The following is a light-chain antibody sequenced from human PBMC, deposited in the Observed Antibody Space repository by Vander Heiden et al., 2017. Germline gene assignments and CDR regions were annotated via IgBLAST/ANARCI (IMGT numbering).Light chain of an antibody. V-gene: IGLV3-19*01. CDR1: SLRSYY. CDR2: DKN. J-gene: IGLJ1*01. CDR3: NSRDSSGNQLGYV. Sequence: SSELTQDPALSVALGQTVRITCQGDSLRSYYASWYQQKPGQAPVLVIYDKNNRPSGIPDRFSGSSSGNTASLTITGAQAEDEADYYCNSRDSSGNQLGYVFGTGTKVTVL.